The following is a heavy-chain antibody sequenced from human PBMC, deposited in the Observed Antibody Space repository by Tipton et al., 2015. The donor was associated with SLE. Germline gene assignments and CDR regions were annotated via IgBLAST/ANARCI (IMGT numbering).Heavy chain of an antibody. Sequence: TLSLTCAVYGGSFSAYYWSWIRQPPGKGLEWIGEINHSGTTNYNPSLKSRVTISVDTSKNQFSLKLSSVTAADTAVYYCARPTKRYFGVVGGVYFDYWGQGTLVTVSS. V-gene: IGHV4-34*01. D-gene: IGHD3-3*01. CDR3: ARPTKRYFGVVGGVYFDY. CDR1: GGSFSAYY. J-gene: IGHJ4*02. CDR2: INHSGTT.